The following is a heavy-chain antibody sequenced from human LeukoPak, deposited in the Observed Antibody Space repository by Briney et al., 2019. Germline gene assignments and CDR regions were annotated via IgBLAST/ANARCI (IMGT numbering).Heavy chain of an antibody. D-gene: IGHD3-10*01. V-gene: IGHV3-9*01. CDR2: ISWNSGSI. J-gene: IGHJ6*02. CDR1: GFIFNNYA. CDR3: TRDYYGSGRTHGMDV. Sequence: GGSLRLSCAGSGFIFNNYAMHWVRQPPGKGLEWVSGISWNSGSIDYADSVKGRFTISRDNAKNSLYLQMSSLRAEDTAVYYCTRDYYGSGRTHGMDVWGQGTKVTVSS.